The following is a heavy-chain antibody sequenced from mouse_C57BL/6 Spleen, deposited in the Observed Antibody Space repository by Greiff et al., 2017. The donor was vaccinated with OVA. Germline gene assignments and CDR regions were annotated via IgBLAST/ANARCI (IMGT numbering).Heavy chain of an antibody. CDR1: GFNIKDYY. CDR2: IDPEDGET. J-gene: IGHJ3*01. CDR3: ARSGSGDRGVAY. V-gene: IGHV14-2*01. Sequence: VQLQQSGAELVKPGASVKLSCTASGFNIKDYYMPWVKQRTEQGLEWIGRIDPEDGETKSAPKFQGKATITADTSSNTAYLQISSLTSEDTAVYYCARSGSGDRGVAYWGQGTLVTVSA. D-gene: IGHD3-2*02.